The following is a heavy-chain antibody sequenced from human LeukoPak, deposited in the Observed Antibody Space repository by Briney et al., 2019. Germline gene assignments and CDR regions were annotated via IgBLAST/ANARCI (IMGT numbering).Heavy chain of an antibody. J-gene: IGHJ4*02. CDR2: IYYSGST. CDR3: ARQSQWELLTLFDY. V-gene: IGHV4-39*01. Sequence: SETLSLTCTVSGGSISSSSYYWGWIRQPPGKGLEWIGSIYYSGSTYYNPSLKSRVTISVDTSKNQFSLKLSSVTAADTAVYYCARQSQWELLTLFDYWGQGTLVTVSS. CDR1: GGSISSSSYY. D-gene: IGHD1-26*01.